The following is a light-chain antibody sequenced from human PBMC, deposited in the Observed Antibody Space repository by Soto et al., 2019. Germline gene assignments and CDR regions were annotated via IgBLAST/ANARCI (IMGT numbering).Light chain of an antibody. J-gene: IGLJ2*01. CDR2: EVS. CDR3: SSYAGSNKSVV. V-gene: IGLV2-8*01. CDR1: SSDVGGYNY. Sequence: QSALTQPPSASGSPGQSVTISCTGTSSDVGGYNYVSWYQQHPGKAPKLMIYEVSNRRSGVPDRFSGAKSGSTAALTVSWLQAADEADYYCSSYAGSNKSVVFGAGTKLTVL.